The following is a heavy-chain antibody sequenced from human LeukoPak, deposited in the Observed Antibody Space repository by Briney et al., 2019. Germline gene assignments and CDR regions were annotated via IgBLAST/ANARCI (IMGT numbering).Heavy chain of an antibody. CDR2: INPNSGGT. Sequence: ASVKVSCKASGYTFTGYYMHWVRQAPGQGLEWMGWINPNSGGTNYAQKFQGRVTMTRDTSISAVYMEVSRLRSDDTAVYYCARDGTGGYNLVQYWGQGTLVTVSS. V-gene: IGHV1-2*02. D-gene: IGHD5-24*01. CDR3: ARDGTGGYNLVQY. CDR1: GYTFTGYY. J-gene: IGHJ4*02.